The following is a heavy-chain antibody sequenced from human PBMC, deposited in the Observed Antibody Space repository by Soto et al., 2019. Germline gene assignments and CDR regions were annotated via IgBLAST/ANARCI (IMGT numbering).Heavy chain of an antibody. CDR3: ARSLVNGTYEAFDI. Sequence: GGSLRLSCAASGFTFSSYAMSWVRQAPGKGLEWVSAISGSGGSTYYADSVKGRFTISRDNSKNTLYLQWSSLQASDTATYYCARSLVNGTYEAFDIWGQGTMVTVSS. D-gene: IGHD6-13*01. J-gene: IGHJ3*02. V-gene: IGHV3-23*01. CDR2: ISGSGGST. CDR1: GFTFSSYA.